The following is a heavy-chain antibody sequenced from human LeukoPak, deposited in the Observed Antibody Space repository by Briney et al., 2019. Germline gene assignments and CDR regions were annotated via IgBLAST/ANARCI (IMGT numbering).Heavy chain of an antibody. Sequence: SETLSLTCDVSGVSINTCCYYWTWIRQPPGKGLEWIGYKYYSGSTRYNSSLRSRLTISLDTSKNQFSLRLTSVTAADTAVYYCARGRSYGFDFDSWGQGTLVIVSS. CDR3: ARGRSYGFDFDS. CDR2: KYYSGST. J-gene: IGHJ4*02. D-gene: IGHD5-18*01. CDR1: GVSINTCCYY. V-gene: IGHV4-61*01.